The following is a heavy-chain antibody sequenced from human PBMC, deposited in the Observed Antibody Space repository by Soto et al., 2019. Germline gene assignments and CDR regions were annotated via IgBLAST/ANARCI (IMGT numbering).Heavy chain of an antibody. D-gene: IGHD6-19*01. CDR2: IDWDDDK. V-gene: IGHV2-70*04. CDR3: ARIGYNSGYYYFDS. Sequence: SGPTLVNPTQTLTLTCTFSGFSLSTSGMRVSWIRQPPGKALEWLARIDWDDDKFYRTSLKTRLTISKDTSKNQVVLTMTNMDPVDTATYYCARIGYNSGYYYFDSWGQGTLVTVSS. CDR1: GFSLSTSGMR. J-gene: IGHJ4*02.